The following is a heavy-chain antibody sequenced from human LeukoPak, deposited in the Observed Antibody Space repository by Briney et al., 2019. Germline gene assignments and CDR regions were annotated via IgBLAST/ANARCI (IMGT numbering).Heavy chain of an antibody. J-gene: IGHJ5*02. CDR2: INPNSGGT. CDR1: GYTFTGHY. V-gene: IGHV1-2*02. D-gene: IGHD2-2*01. Sequence: ASVKVSCKASGYTFTGHYMHWVRQAPGQGLEWMGWINPNSGGTNYAQKFQGRVTMTRDTSISTAYMELSRLRSDDTAVYYCARAGSYCSSTSCYENNWFDPWGQGTLVTVSS. CDR3: ARAGSYCSSTSCYENNWFDP.